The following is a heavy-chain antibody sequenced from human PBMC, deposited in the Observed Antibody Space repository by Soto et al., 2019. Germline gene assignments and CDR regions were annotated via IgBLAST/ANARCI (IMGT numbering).Heavy chain of an antibody. CDR1: GFTFSSYA. CDR3: ARDRHPQMATIPSPIDY. D-gene: IGHD5-12*01. Sequence: GGSLRLSCAASGFTFSSYAMHWVRQAPGKGLEWVAVISYDGSNKYYADSVKGRFTISRDNSKNTLYLQMNSLRAEDTAVYYCARDRHPQMATIPSPIDYWGQGTLVTVSS. CDR2: ISYDGSNK. V-gene: IGHV3-30-3*01. J-gene: IGHJ4*02.